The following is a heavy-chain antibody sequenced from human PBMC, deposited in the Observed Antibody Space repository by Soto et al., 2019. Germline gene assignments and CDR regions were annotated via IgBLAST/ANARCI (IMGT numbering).Heavy chain of an antibody. V-gene: IGHV3-15*07. D-gene: IGHD1-1*01. J-gene: IGHJ4*02. Sequence: EVQLVDSGGGLVKPGGSLRLSCEASGSSVSNAWMNWVRQAPGKGLEWVGRIKTRDEGETTNYAAPVKGRFTISRDDSKNTLYLQMNSLRAEDTAVYYCAKGRGQNWNFDYWGQGTLVTVSP. CDR2: IKTRDEGETT. CDR3: AKGRGQNWNFDY. CDR1: GSSVSNAW.